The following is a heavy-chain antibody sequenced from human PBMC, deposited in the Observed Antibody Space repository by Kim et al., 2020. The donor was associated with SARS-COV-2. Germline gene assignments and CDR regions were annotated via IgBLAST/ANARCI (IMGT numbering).Heavy chain of an antibody. J-gene: IGHJ4*02. Sequence: NSYNPSLKTRVPISVDTSKNQFSLKLSSVTAADTAVYYCARHVPTIQIDYWGQGTLVTVSS. CDR2: N. V-gene: IGHV4-39*01. CDR3: ARHVPTIQIDY. D-gene: IGHD5-12*01.